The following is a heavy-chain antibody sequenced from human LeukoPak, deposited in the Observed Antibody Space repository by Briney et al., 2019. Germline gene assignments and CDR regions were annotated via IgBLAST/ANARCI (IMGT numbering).Heavy chain of an antibody. V-gene: IGHV1-69*01. CDR1: GGTFSNYA. Sequence: SVKVSCKASGGTFSNYAISWVRQAPGQGLEWMGGIIPIFGTANYAQKFQGRVTIAADESTSTAYMELSSLRSEDTAVYYCARLRGGNLTRPDIWGQGTMVTVSS. J-gene: IGHJ3*02. D-gene: IGHD4-23*01. CDR2: IIPIFGTA. CDR3: ARLRGGNLTRPDI.